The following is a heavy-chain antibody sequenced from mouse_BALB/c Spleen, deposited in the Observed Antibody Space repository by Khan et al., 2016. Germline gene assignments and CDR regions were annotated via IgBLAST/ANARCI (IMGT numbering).Heavy chain of an antibody. CDR3: ARGDYGLAMDY. Sequence: HMQEVQSGPELKKPGETVKISCKASGYTFTNYGMNWVKQAPGKGLKWMGWINTYTGEPTYADDFKGRFAFSLETSASTAYLQINNLKNEDMATYFCARGDYGLAMDYWGQGTSVTVSS. CDR1: GYTFTNYG. D-gene: IGHD1-2*01. J-gene: IGHJ4*01. V-gene: IGHV9-1*02. CDR2: INTYTGEP.